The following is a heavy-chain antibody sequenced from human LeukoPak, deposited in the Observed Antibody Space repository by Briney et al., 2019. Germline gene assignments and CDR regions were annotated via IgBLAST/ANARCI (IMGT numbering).Heavy chain of an antibody. CDR1: GGSFSGYY. Sequence: SETLSLTCAVYGGSFSGYYWSGIRQPPGKGLEWIGEINHSGSTNYNPSLKSRVTISVDTSKNQFSLKLSSVTAADTAVYYCARGRRWQLVRWFDPWGQGTLVTVSS. CDR3: ARGRRWQLVRWFDP. J-gene: IGHJ5*02. D-gene: IGHD6-6*01. V-gene: IGHV4-34*01. CDR2: INHSGST.